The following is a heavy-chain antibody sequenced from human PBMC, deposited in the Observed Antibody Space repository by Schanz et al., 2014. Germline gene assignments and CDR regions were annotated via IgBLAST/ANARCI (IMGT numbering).Heavy chain of an antibody. J-gene: IGHJ4*02. D-gene: IGHD3-9*01. V-gene: IGHV3-23*04. CDR1: GFTFSSYC. CDR2: ITYSGGST. Sequence: EVQLVESGGGLVQPGRSLRLSCAASGFTFSSYCINWVRQAPGKGLEWVSITYSGGSTYYADSVKGRFTISRDNSKNTLYLQVNSLRAEDTAVYYCAKHVRSLTGNDYWGQGTLVTVSS. CDR3: AKHVRSLTGNDY.